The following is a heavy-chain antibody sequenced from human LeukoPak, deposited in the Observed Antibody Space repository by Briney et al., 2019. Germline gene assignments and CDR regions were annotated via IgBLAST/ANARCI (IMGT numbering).Heavy chain of an antibody. CDR1: GGTFSSYA. CDR3: ARSHTVAGTLVGFDY. D-gene: IGHD6-19*01. V-gene: IGHV1-69*01. Sequence: ASVKVSCKAPGGTFSSYAISWVRQAPGQGLEWMGGIIPIFGTANYAQKFQGRVTITAVESTSTAYMELSSLRSEDTAVYYCARSHTVAGTLVGFDYWGQGTLVTVSS. CDR2: IIPIFGTA. J-gene: IGHJ4*02.